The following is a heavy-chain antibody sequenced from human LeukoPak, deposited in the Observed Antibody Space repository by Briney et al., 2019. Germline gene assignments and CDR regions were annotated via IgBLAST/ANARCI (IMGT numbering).Heavy chain of an antibody. Sequence: SGGSLRLSCAASGFTFSSYAMHWVRQAPGKGLEWVAVISYDGSNKYYADSVKGRFTISRDNSKNTLYLQMNSLRAEDTAVYYCAKDLLSRSLSDSDYWGQGTLVTVSS. CDR2: ISYDGSNK. J-gene: IGHJ4*02. V-gene: IGHV3-30*04. CDR3: AKDLLSRSLSDSDY. D-gene: IGHD2/OR15-2a*01. CDR1: GFTFSSYA.